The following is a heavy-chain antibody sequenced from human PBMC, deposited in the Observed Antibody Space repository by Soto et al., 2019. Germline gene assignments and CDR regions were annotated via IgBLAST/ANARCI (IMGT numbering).Heavy chain of an antibody. Sequence: SETLSLTCTVSGGSISSSSYYWSWIRQPPGKGLEWIGYIYYSGSTNYNPSLKSRVTISADTSKNQFSLKLSSVTAADTAVYYCASHVDLNWFDPWGQGTLVTVSS. J-gene: IGHJ5*02. D-gene: IGHD5-12*01. V-gene: IGHV4-61*01. CDR3: ASHVDLNWFDP. CDR1: GGSISSSSYY. CDR2: IYYSGST.